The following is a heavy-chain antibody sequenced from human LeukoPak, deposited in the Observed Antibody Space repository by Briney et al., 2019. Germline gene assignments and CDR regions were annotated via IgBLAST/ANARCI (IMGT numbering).Heavy chain of an antibody. CDR1: TFXFSNAW. D-gene: IGHD2-15*01. Sequence: PGGSLRLSCGASTFXFSNAWISWVRQAPGKGLEWVGRIKSKSDGGTTDYAAPVKGRFTISRDDSKNTLYLQMNSLKTEDTAVYYCTTAPRGYCSGGSCSYAFDIWGQGTMVTVSS. J-gene: IGHJ3*02. V-gene: IGHV3-15*01. CDR3: TTAPRGYCSGGSCSYAFDI. CDR2: IKSKSDGGTT.